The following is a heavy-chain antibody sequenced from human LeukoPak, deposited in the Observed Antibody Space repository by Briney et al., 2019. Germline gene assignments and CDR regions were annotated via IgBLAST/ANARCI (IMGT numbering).Heavy chain of an antibody. CDR2: IYPGDSDT. Sequence: GESLKISCKGSGYGFASYWIGWVRQMPGKGLEWMGIIYPGDSDTRYSPSFQGQVTISADKSISTAYLQWSSLKASDTAVYFCARPAVAGSFYYFDYWGQGTLVTASS. CDR3: ARPAVAGSFYYFDY. D-gene: IGHD6-19*01. CDR1: GYGFASYW. V-gene: IGHV5-51*01. J-gene: IGHJ4*02.